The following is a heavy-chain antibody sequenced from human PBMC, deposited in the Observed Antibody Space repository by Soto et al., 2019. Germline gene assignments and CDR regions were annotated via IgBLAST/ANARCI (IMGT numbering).Heavy chain of an antibody. CDR1: GFTFSSYS. Sequence: GGSLRLSCAASGFTFSSYSMNWVRQAPGKGLQWISYISSSSNTIYYADSVKGRFTISRDYAKNSLYLQMNSLTAEDTAVYFCARDIPWGACYLDYWGRGTLVTVSS. D-gene: IGHD1-26*01. J-gene: IGHJ4*02. V-gene: IGHV3-48*01. CDR3: ARDIPWGACYLDY. CDR2: ISSSSNTI.